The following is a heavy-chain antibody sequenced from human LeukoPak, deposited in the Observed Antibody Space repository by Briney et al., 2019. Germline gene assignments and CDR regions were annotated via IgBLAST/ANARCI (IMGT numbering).Heavy chain of an antibody. J-gene: IGHJ4*02. D-gene: IGHD3-22*01. CDR1: GFTFSSYG. Sequence: GGSLRLSCAASGFTFSSYGMHWVRQAPGKRLEWVAFIRYDGSNKYYADSVKGRFTISRDNSKNTLYLQMNSLRAEDTAVYYCASRYYDSSGYGLWGQGTLVTVSS. CDR2: IRYDGSNK. V-gene: IGHV3-30*02. CDR3: ASRYYDSSGYGL.